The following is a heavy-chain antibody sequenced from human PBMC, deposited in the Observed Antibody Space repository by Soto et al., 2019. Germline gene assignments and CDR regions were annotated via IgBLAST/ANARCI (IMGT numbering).Heavy chain of an antibody. V-gene: IGHV1-18*01. D-gene: IGHD2-8*01. CDR1: GYTFTTYD. CDR2: ISTYNGNT. CDR3: ARDPYHVLMVNAPNLYGMDV. Sequence: ASVKVSCKASGYTFTTYDISWVRQAPGQGLEWMGRISTYNGNTNYPQSLQGRLTMTTDTSTTTAYMELRNLRSDDTAVYYCARDPYHVLMVNAPNLYGMDVWGQGTTVTFSS. J-gene: IGHJ6*02.